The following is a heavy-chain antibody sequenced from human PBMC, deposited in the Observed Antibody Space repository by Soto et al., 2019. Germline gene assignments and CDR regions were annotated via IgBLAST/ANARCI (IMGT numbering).Heavy chain of an antibody. CDR1: GFTFSSYA. D-gene: IGHD2-2*01. CDR2: ISGSGGST. CDR3: AKALSEYQLLWFAFDI. J-gene: IGHJ3*02. V-gene: IGHV3-23*01. Sequence: PGGSLRLSCAASGFTFSSYAMSWVRQAPGKGLEWVSAISGSGGSTYYADSVKGRFTISRDNSKNTLYLQMNSLRAEDTAVYYCAKALSEYQLLWFAFDIWGQGTMVTVSS.